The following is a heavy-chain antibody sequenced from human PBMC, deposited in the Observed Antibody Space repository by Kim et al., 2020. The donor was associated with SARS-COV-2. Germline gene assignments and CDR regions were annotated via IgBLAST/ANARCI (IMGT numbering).Heavy chain of an antibody. CDR2: IYPGDSDT. D-gene: IGHD5-12*01. CDR3: ARRQRGGYDEGEYYYYYYGMDV. Sequence: GESLKISCKGSGYSFTSYWIGWVRQMPGKGLEWMGIIYPGDSDTRYSPSFQGQVTISADKSISTAYLQWSSLKASDTALYYCARRQRGGYDEGEYYYYYYGMDVWGQGTTVTVSS. CDR1: GYSFTSYW. J-gene: IGHJ6*02. V-gene: IGHV5-51*01.